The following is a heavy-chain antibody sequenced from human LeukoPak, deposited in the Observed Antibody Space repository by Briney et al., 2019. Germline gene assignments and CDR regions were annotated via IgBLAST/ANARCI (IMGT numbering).Heavy chain of an antibody. CDR3: ARFGRVCLWFGSPRPNYYMDV. CDR2: INPNSGGT. Sequence: GASVKVSCKASGYTFTGYYMHWVRQAPRQGLEWMGWINPNSGGTNYAQKFQGRVTMTRDTSISTAYMELSRLRSDDTAVYYCARFGRVCLWFGSPRPNYYMDVWGKGTTVAVSS. V-gene: IGHV1-2*02. CDR1: GYTFTGYY. D-gene: IGHD3-10*01. J-gene: IGHJ6*03.